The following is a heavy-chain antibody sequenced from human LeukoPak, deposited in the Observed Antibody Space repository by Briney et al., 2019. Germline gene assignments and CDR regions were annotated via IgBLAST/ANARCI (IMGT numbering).Heavy chain of an antibody. D-gene: IGHD3-10*01. Sequence: SETLSLTCAVYGGSFSGYYWSWIRQPPGKGLEWIGEINHSGSTNYNPSLKSRVTISVDKSKNQFSLKLSSVTAADTAVYYCAMTKYYYGSGSYYNHGDAFDIWGQGTMVTVSS. CDR2: INHSGST. CDR3: AMTKYYYGSGSYYNHGDAFDI. CDR1: GGSFSGYY. J-gene: IGHJ3*02. V-gene: IGHV4-34*01.